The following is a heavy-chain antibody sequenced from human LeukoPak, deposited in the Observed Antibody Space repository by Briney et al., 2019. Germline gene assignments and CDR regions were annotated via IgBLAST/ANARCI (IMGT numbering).Heavy chain of an antibody. D-gene: IGHD3-9*01. CDR1: GGSISSYY. Sequence: SETLSLTCTVSGGSISSYYWSWIRQPAGKGLEWIGRIYTSGSTNYNPSLKSRVTISVDTCKNQFSQKLSSVTAADTAVYYCARGDYDILTGYYNTPYFDYWGQGTLVTVSS. CDR2: IYTSGST. V-gene: IGHV4-4*07. CDR3: ARGDYDILTGYYNTPYFDY. J-gene: IGHJ4*02.